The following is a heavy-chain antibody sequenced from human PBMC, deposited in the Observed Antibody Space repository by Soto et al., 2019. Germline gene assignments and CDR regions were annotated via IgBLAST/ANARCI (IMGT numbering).Heavy chain of an antibody. V-gene: IGHV5-10-1*01. D-gene: IGHD3-10*01. Sequence: PGESLKISCKGSGYSFPHYWISWVRQMPGKGLEWMGRIDPSDSRTNYSPSFQGHVTMSVDKSINTAYLQWTSLEASDTAMYYCARKFAPEFFDSWGQGTLVTVSS. CDR3: ARKFAPEFFDS. CDR2: IDPSDSRT. CDR1: GYSFPHYW. J-gene: IGHJ4*02.